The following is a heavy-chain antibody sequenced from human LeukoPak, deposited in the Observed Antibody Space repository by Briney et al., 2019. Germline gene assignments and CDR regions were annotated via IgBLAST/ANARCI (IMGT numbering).Heavy chain of an antibody. CDR3: AKDDGVDWLFDY. CDR2: ISGDGGST. D-gene: IGHD3-9*01. Sequence: GGSLRLSCAACGFTFGEYVMQGVPEAPEKGLVCVSLISGDGGSTYYPASVKGLFTTSKDNSNESLYLQMNSLRTEDTALYYCAKDDGVDWLFDYWGQGTLVTVSS. V-gene: IGHV3-43*02. CDR1: GFTFGEYV. J-gene: IGHJ4*02.